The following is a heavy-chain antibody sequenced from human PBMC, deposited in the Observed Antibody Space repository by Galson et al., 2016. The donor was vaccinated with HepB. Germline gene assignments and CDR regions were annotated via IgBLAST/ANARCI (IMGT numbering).Heavy chain of an antibody. Sequence: SVKVSCKASGYTFTTYYLHWVRQAPGQGLEWMGVIYPSGGSTTSAQKFQGRVTMTRDTSTSTVYMELNSLRSEDTAVYYCAREYRGGWFDYWGQGTLVIVSS. J-gene: IGHJ4*02. CDR2: IYPSGGST. CDR3: AREYRGGWFDY. CDR1: GYTFTTYY. D-gene: IGHD1-26*01. V-gene: IGHV1-46*01.